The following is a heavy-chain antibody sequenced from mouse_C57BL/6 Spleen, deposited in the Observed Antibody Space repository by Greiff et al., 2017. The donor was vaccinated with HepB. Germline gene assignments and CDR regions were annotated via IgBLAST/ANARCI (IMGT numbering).Heavy chain of an antibody. Sequence: QVQLQQPGAELVRPGSSVKLSCKASGYTFTSYWMDWVKQRPGQGLEWIGNIYPSDSETHYNQKFKDKATLTVDKSSSTAYMQLSSLSSEDSAVYYCARGYCFDYWGQGTTLTVSS. CDR1: GYTFTSYW. CDR2: IYPSDSET. J-gene: IGHJ2*01. CDR3: ARGYCFDY. V-gene: IGHV1-61*01.